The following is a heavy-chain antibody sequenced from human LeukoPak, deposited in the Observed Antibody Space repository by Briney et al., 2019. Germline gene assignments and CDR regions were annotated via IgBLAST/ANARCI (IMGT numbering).Heavy chain of an antibody. V-gene: IGHV1-2*02. CDR2: INPNSGDT. Sequence: ASVKVSCKASGYIFTGYYMHWVRQAPGQGLEWMGWINPNSGDTNYAQKFQGRVTMTRDTSISTAYMELSRLRSDDTAVYYCARDEDYGIFVNVDYWGQGTLVTVSS. D-gene: IGHD4-17*01. J-gene: IGHJ4*02. CDR3: ARDEDYGIFVNVDY. CDR1: GYIFTGYY.